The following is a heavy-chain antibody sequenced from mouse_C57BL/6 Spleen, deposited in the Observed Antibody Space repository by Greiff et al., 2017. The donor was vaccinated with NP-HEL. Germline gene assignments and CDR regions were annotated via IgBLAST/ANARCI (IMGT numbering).Heavy chain of an antibody. Sequence: EVQLVESGAELVKPGASVKLSCTASGFTFNDYYMHWVKQRPEQGLEWIGRIDPDGGYTNYAPKFQGKATLTADTSSTTAYLQLSSLTSEDTAVYYCGRGTGMGYWGQGTTLTVSS. D-gene: IGHD4-1*01. CDR3: GRGTGMGY. CDR1: GFTFNDYY. J-gene: IGHJ2*01. CDR2: IDPDGGYT. V-gene: IGHV14-2*01.